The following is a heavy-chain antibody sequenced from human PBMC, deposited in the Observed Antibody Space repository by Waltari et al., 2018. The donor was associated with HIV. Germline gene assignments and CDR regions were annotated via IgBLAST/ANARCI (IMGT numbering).Heavy chain of an antibody. CDR1: GGTFSSYA. CDR3: ATQSPLGDYDSSLDP. J-gene: IGHJ5*02. CDR2: IIPIFGTA. D-gene: IGHD3-22*01. Sequence: QVQLVQSGAEVKKPGSSVKVSCKASGGTFSSYAISWVRQPPGQGLEWMGGIIPIFGTANYAQKFQGRVTITADESTGTAYMELSSLRSEDTAVYYCATQSPLGDYDSSLDPWGQGTLVTVSS. V-gene: IGHV1-69*01.